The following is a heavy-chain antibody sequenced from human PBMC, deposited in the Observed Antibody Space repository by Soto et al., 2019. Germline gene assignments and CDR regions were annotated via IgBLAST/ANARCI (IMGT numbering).Heavy chain of an antibody. V-gene: IGHV3-23*01. CDR3: AKGRSYYYYYGVDV. CDR2: IIDSGGST. CDR1: GFTISSYA. Sequence: GGSLRLSCAASGFTISSYAMSWVRQAPGKGLEWVSAIIDSGGSTYYADSVKGRFTISRDNSKSTLYLQMNSLRAEDTALYYCAKGRSYYYYYGVDVWGQGTTVTVSS. J-gene: IGHJ6*02.